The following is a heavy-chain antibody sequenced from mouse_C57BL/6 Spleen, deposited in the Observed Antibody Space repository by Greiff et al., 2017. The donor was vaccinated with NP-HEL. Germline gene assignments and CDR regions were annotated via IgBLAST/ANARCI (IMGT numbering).Heavy chain of an antibody. CDR3: ARSYGSSGNYAMDY. J-gene: IGHJ4*01. CDR1: GFTFSSYG. V-gene: IGHV5-6*01. CDR2: ISSGGSYT. D-gene: IGHD1-1*01. Sequence: EVQGVESGGDLVKPGGSLKLSCAASGFTFSSYGMSWVRQTPDKRLEWVATISSGGSYTYYPDSVKGRFTISRDNAKNTLYLQMSSLKSEDTAMYYCARSYGSSGNYAMDYWGQGTSVTVSS.